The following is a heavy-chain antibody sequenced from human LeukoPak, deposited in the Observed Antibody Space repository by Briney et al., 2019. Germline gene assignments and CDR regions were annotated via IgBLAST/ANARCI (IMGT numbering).Heavy chain of an antibody. J-gene: IGHJ4*02. CDR1: RFTFSSYA. CDR2: ISGSGGST. CDR3: AKDLVVVAARGSFDY. Sequence: GGSLRLSCAASRFTFSSYAMSWVRQAPGKGLEWVSAISGSGGSTYYADSVKGRFTISRDNSKNTLYLQMNSLRAEDTAVYYCAKDLVVVAARGSFDYWGQGTLVTVSS. D-gene: IGHD2-15*01. V-gene: IGHV3-23*01.